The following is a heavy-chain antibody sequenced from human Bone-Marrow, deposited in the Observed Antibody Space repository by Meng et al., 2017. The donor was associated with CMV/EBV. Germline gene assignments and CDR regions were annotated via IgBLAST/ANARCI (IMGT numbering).Heavy chain of an antibody. CDR1: GGSFSGYY. J-gene: IGHJ5*02. Sequence: GSLRLSCAAYGGSFSGYYWSWIRQPPGKGLEWIGEINHSGSTNYNPSLKSRVTISVDTSKNQFSLKLSSVTAADTAVYYCARGSTAARLGWFDPWGQGTLVTVSS. CDR3: ARGSTAARLGWFDP. D-gene: IGHD6-6*01. CDR2: INHSGST. V-gene: IGHV4-34*01.